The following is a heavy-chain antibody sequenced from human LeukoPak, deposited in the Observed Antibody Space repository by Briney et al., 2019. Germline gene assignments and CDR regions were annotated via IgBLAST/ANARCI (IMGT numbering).Heavy chain of an antibody. D-gene: IGHD6-19*01. CDR1: GFTFSNYA. CDR3: AKDRSGWYVWDF. J-gene: IGHJ4*02. Sequence: QAGGSLRLSCGASGFTFSNYAMSWVRQAPGKGQEWVSAISGSGGNTYYADSVKGRFTISRDNSKNTLYLQVNSLRAEDTAVYYCAKDRSGWYVWDFWGQGTLVTVSS. V-gene: IGHV3-23*01. CDR2: ISGSGGNT.